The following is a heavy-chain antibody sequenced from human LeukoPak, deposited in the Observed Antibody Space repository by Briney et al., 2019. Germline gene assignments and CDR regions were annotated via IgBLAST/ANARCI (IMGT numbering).Heavy chain of an antibody. CDR2: INPNSGGT. V-gene: IGHV1-2*02. CDR1: GYTFTSHY. D-gene: IGHD3-16*01. CDR3: ARDYDWVHDAFDV. J-gene: IGHJ3*01. Sequence: ASVKVSCKASGYTFTSHYIHWVRQAPGQALEWVGWINPNSGGTAYAQKFQGGVTMTRDTSISAASMELSRLTSDDTAIYYCARDYDWVHDAFDVWGQGTRITVSS.